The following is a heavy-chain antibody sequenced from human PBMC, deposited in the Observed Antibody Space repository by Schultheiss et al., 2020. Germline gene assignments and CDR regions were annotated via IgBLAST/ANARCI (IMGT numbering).Heavy chain of an antibody. CDR2: INPNSGGT. V-gene: IGHV1-2*06. CDR3: ARVRAHSGYDLFDFDY. J-gene: IGHJ4*02. CDR1: GYTFTGYY. D-gene: IGHD5-12*01. Sequence: ASVKVSCKASGYTFTGYYMHWVRQAPGQGLEWMGRINPNSGGTNYAQKFQGRVTMTRDTSISTAYMELSRLRSDDTAVYYCARVRAHSGYDLFDFDYWGQGTLVTVYS.